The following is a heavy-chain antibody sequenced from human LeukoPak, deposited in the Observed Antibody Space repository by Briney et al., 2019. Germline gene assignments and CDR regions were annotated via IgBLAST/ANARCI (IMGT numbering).Heavy chain of an antibody. J-gene: IGHJ3*02. D-gene: IGHD3-22*01. Sequence: GGSLRLSCAASGFTFSSYWMHWVRQAPGKGLVWVSRINSDGSSTSYADSVKGRFTISRDNAKNTLYLQMNSLRAEDTAVYYCARDHQDYYDSSGYYFAAFDIWGQGTMVTVSS. CDR2: INSDGSST. CDR1: GFTFSSYW. CDR3: ARDHQDYYDSSGYYFAAFDI. V-gene: IGHV3-74*01.